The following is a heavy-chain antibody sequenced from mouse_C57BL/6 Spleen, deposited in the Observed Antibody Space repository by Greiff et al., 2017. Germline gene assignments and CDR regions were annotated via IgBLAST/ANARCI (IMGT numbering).Heavy chain of an antibody. J-gene: IGHJ4*01. Sequence: VQLQQSGPELVKPGASVKMSCKASGYTFTDYNMHWVKQSHGKSLEWIGYINPNNGGTSYNQKFKGKATLTVNKSSSTAYMERRSLTSEDSAVYYGARKVVAGYDRGYAMDYWGQGTSVTVSS. CDR3: ARKVVAGYDRGYAMDY. D-gene: IGHD2-2*01. CDR1: GYTFTDYN. CDR2: INPNNGGT. V-gene: IGHV1-22*01.